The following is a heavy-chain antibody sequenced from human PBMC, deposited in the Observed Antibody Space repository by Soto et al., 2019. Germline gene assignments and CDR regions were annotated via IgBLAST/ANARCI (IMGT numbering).Heavy chain of an antibody. CDR1: GFTFSSYG. Sequence: LRLSCAASGFTFSSYGMHWVRQAPGKGLEWVAVISYDGSYKYFADSVEGRFTFSRDSSKNTLYLQMNSLRTEDTAVYYCAKGGDGYNHYFDYWGLGTLVTVSS. CDR3: AKGGDGYNHYFDY. V-gene: IGHV3-30*18. CDR2: ISYDGSYK. D-gene: IGHD5-12*01. J-gene: IGHJ4*02.